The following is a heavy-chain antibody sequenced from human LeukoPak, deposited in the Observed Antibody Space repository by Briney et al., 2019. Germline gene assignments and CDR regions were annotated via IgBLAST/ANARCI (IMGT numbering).Heavy chain of an antibody. V-gene: IGHV3-15*01. Sequence: GGSLRLSCAASGFTFSNAWMSWVRHAPGRGLEWLGRIKGKSEGGTTEYGAPVKGRFTISRDDSKNILYLQVSSLTSEDTGVYYCTTDMGCSGTGCYRWGQGTLVTVSS. CDR3: TTDMGCSGTGCYR. D-gene: IGHD2-15*01. CDR2: IKGKSEGGTT. CDR1: GFTFSNAW. J-gene: IGHJ4*02.